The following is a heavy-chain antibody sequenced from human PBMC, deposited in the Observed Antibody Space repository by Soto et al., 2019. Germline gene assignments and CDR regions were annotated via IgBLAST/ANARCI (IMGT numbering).Heavy chain of an antibody. CDR1: GFTCSNYA. J-gene: IGHJ4*02. CDR3: ARDPYSSTTVTITDY. CDR2: ISHKSSAI. V-gene: IGHV3-48*02. D-gene: IGHD4-17*01. Sequence: EVQLVESGGGLVQPGGSLRLSCAASGFTCSNYAMNWVRQAPGKGLEWVSYISHKSSAIYHADSVKGRFTISRDNAKNSLYLQMNSLRDEDTAVYYCARDPYSSTTVTITDYWGQGTLVTVSS.